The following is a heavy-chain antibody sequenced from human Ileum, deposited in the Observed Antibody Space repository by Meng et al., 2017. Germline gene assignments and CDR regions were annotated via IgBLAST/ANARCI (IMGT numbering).Heavy chain of an antibody. CDR1: GGSISSGDYY. J-gene: IGHJ4*02. CDR2: IYYSGST. D-gene: IGHD3-22*01. V-gene: IGHV4-30-4*01. Sequence: QVQLQEAGPGMVKPSQNLSLTRTVSGGSISSGDYYWSWIRQPPGKGLEWIGYIYYSGSTYYNPSLKSRLTISVDTSKNQFSLKLSSVTAADTAVYYCARDRDSSGYYPYWGQGTLVTVSS. CDR3: ARDRDSSGYYPY.